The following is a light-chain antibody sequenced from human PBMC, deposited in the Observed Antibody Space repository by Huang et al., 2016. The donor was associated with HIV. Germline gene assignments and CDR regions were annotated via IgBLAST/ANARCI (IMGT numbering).Light chain of an antibody. V-gene: IGKV1-13*02. CDR3: QQLHTYPIT. Sequence: QLTQSPPSLSASVGDTIIISCRASQDIGTSLAWYQQKTGRAPKLLISGASTLQTGVPSLFSGDSAGTFFTLFITGLQPEDFATYYCQQLHTYPITFGQGTRLDIK. CDR2: GAS. J-gene: IGKJ5*01. CDR1: QDIGTS.